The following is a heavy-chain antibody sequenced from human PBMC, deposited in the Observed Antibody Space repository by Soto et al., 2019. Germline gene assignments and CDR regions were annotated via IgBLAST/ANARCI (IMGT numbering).Heavy chain of an antibody. CDR2: VYYTGST. Sequence: SETLSLTCTVSDGSLSSYYWSWLRQPPGKGLEWIAYVYYTGSTNYNPSLKSRVTITIDTSKNQFSLNLNPVTAADTAVYYCARLYDTSGYYYGMDVWGQGTTVTVSS. J-gene: IGHJ6*02. V-gene: IGHV4-59*01. CDR1: DGSLSSYY. D-gene: IGHD3-22*01. CDR3: ARLYDTSGYYYGMDV.